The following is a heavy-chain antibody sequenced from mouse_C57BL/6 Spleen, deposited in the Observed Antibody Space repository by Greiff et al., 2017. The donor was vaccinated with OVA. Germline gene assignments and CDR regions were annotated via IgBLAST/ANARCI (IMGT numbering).Heavy chain of an antibody. Sequence: VKLQQPGAELVKPGASVKLSCKASGYTFTSYWMHWVKQRPGQGLEWIGMIHPNSGSTNYNEKFKSKATLTVDKSSSTAYMQLSSLTSEDSAVYYCARRVYYGSSHWYFDVWGTGTTVTVSS. V-gene: IGHV1-64*01. J-gene: IGHJ1*03. CDR1: GYTFTSYW. D-gene: IGHD1-1*01. CDR3: ARRVYYGSSHWYFDV. CDR2: IHPNSGST.